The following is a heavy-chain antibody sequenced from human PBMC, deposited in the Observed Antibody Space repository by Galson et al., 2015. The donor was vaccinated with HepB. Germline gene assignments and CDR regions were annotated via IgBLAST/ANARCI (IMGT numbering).Heavy chain of an antibody. V-gene: IGHV4-39*01. CDR2: IYYSGST. CDR3: AKRAQVRYFDY. CDR1: GGSINSATYD. D-gene: IGHD3-16*02. Sequence: SETLSLTCTVSGGSINSATYDWVWIRQPPGTGLEWIGSIYYSGSTFYNPSLKSRVTISVDTSKNQFSLKLSSVTAADTAVYYCAKRAQVRYFDYWGQGTLVTVSS. J-gene: IGHJ4*02.